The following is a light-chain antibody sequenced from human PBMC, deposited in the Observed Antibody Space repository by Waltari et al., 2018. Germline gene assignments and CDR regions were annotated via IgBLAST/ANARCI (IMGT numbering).Light chain of an antibody. V-gene: IGKV1-39*01. CDR1: QSIDAY. CDR2: AAS. CDR3: QQSDSTPPRT. Sequence: DIQMTQSPSSLSASVGDRVTITCRASQSIDAYLNWYQQKPGKAPKLLIYAASNLQSGVPSRFRGSGSGTEFTLTISSLQPEDFATYYCQQSDSTPPRTFGQGTKVEI. J-gene: IGKJ1*01.